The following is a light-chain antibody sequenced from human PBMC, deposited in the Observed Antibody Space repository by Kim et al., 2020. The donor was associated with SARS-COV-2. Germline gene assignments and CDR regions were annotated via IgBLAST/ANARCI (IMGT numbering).Light chain of an antibody. J-gene: IGKJ2*01. Sequence: DIQMTQSPSSLSASVGDRVTIACRASQDIDTYVAWYQQKPGRAPKLLIYAASTLQSGVPSRFSGSGSGTDFTLTISSLQPEDVATYYCQKYNGALYTFAQGTKLEI. CDR1: QDIDTY. V-gene: IGKV1-27*01. CDR2: AAS. CDR3: QKYNGALYT.